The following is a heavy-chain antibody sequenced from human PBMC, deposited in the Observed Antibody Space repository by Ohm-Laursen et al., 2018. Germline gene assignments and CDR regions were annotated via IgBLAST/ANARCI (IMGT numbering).Heavy chain of an antibody. CDR1: GYSFNSNH. V-gene: IGHV1-46*02. J-gene: IGHJ4*02. D-gene: IGHD4-17*01. CDR3: ARDKVYGDLSWSKYRPYYFDS. CDR2: IKSTDDTR. Sequence: ASVKVSCKASGYSFNSNHMQWLRQAPGQGLEWMGIIKSTDDTRTYAQKFQGRVSMTRDTSTSTVYMELTSLRSEDTAVYYCARDKVYGDLSWSKYRPYYFDSWGQGTLVTVSS.